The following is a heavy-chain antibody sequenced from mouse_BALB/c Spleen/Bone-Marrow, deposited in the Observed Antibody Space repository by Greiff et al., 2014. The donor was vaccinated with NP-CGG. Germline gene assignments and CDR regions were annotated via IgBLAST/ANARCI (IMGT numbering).Heavy chain of an antibody. J-gene: IGHJ1*01. CDR1: GDSITSGY. CDR3: ARIYYDSHWYFDV. V-gene: IGHV3-8*02. Sequence: VQLQPSVPSLVKPSQTLSLTCSVTGDSITSGYWNWIRKFPGNKLEYMGYISYSGSTYYNPSLKSRISITRDTSKNQYYLQLNSVTTEDTATYYCARIYYDSHWYFDVWGAGTTGTVSA. CDR2: ISYSGST. D-gene: IGHD2-4*01.